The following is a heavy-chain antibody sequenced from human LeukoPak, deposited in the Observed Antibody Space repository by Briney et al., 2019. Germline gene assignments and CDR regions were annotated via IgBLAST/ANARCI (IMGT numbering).Heavy chain of an antibody. CDR1: EYTFTDYY. V-gene: IGHV1-2*06. CDR2: ISPNTGGT. Sequence: ASVKVSCKASEYTFTDYYIHWIRQAPGQGLEWMGRISPNTGGTDHAQEFRDKITMTRDKSISTAYIELSRLISDDTAVYYCARGGRSGYRYFDYWGQGTLVTVSS. J-gene: IGHJ4*02. D-gene: IGHD5-18*01. CDR3: ARGGRSGYRYFDY.